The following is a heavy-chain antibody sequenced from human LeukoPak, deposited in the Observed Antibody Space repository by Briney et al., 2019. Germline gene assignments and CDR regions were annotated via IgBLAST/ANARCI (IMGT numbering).Heavy chain of an antibody. Sequence: GGSLRLFCAASGFTFSSYSMNWVRQAPGKGLEWVSSISSSSSYIYYADSVKGRFTISRDNAKNSLYLQMNSLRAEDTAVYYCARSPRFYDSTLLGYWGQGTLVTVSS. CDR2: ISSSSSYI. D-gene: IGHD3-22*01. CDR1: GFTFSSYS. CDR3: ARSPRFYDSTLLGY. J-gene: IGHJ4*02. V-gene: IGHV3-21*01.